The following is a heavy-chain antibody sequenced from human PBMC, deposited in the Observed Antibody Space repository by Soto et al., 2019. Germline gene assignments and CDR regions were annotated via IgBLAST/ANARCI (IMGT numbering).Heavy chain of an antibody. D-gene: IGHD6-6*01. CDR3: ARGLASGDY. CDR1: GYTLTTYY. CDR2: INPNGDSI. J-gene: IGHJ4*02. V-gene: IGHV1-46*03. Sequence: ASVKVSCKASGYTLTTYYMHWVRQAPGQGLEWMGIINPNGDSIDYAQNFKGRITISRDTSTSTVYMDLSSLTSEDTAVYYCARGLASGDYWGQGTLVTVSS.